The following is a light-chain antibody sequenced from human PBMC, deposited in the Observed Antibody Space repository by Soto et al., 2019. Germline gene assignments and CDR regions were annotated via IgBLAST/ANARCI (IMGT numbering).Light chain of an antibody. V-gene: IGLV2-23*01. J-gene: IGLJ2*01. CDR1: SSDIGSYNL. CDR2: EDN. Sequence: QSVLTQPASVSGSPGQSLTISCIGTSSDIGSYNLVSWHQHHPGTAPKLLISEDNKRPSGVPNRFSGSKSGNTASLTIAGLQADDEAVYYCCAYAGGSTYVLFGGGTKLTVL. CDR3: CAYAGGSTYVL.